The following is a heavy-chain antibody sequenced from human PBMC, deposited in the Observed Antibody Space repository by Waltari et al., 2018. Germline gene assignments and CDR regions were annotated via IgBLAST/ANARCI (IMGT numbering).Heavy chain of an antibody. CDR1: GFTFSSYS. CDR3: ARVGGIVVVPAGAFDI. J-gene: IGHJ3*02. Sequence: EVQLVESGGGLVQPGGSPRLSCAASGFTFSSYSMNWVRQAPGKGLEWVSYISSSSSTIYYADSVKGRFTISRDNAKNSLYLQMNSLRAEDTAVYYCARVGGIVVVPAGAFDIWGQGTMVTVSS. CDR2: ISSSSSTI. D-gene: IGHD2-2*01. V-gene: IGHV3-48*01.